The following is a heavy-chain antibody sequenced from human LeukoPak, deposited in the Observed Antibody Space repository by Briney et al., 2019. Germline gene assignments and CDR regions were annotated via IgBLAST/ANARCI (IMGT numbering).Heavy chain of an antibody. CDR3: ARGPWFGELSLAFDI. CDR1: GGSFSGYY. Sequence: SETLSLTCAVYGGSFSGYYWNWIRQPPGKGLEWIGEINHSGSTNYNPSLKSRVTISVDTSKNQFSLKLSSVTAADTAVYYCARGPWFGELSLAFDIWGQGTMVTVSS. V-gene: IGHV4-34*01. D-gene: IGHD3-10*01. CDR2: INHSGST. J-gene: IGHJ3*02.